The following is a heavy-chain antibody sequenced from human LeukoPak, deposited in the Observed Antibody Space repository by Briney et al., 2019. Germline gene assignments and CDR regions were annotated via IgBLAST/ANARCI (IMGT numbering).Heavy chain of an antibody. V-gene: IGHV1-24*01. CDR3: ATEGITMVREPHWFDP. Sequence: ASVKVSCKVSGYTLTELSVHWVRQAPGKGLEWMGGFDPEDGETIYAQKFQGRVTMAEDTSTDTAYMELSSLRSEDTAVYYCATEGITMVREPHWFDPWGQGTLVTVSS. J-gene: IGHJ5*02. D-gene: IGHD3-10*01. CDR2: FDPEDGET. CDR1: GYTLTELS.